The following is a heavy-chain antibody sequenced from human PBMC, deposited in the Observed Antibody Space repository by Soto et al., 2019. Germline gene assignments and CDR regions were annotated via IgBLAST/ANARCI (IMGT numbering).Heavy chain of an antibody. D-gene: IGHD2-15*01. J-gene: IGHJ4*02. CDR2: ISYDGSNK. CDR3: VKDSGIVVVVAAIDY. V-gene: IGHV3-30*18. Sequence: QVQLVESGGGVVQPGRSLRLSWAASGFTFSSYGMHWVRLAPGKGLEWVAVISYDGSNKYYADSVKGRFTISRDNSKNTLYLQMNSLRAEDTAVYYCVKDSGIVVVVAAIDYWGQGTLVTVSS. CDR1: GFTFSSYG.